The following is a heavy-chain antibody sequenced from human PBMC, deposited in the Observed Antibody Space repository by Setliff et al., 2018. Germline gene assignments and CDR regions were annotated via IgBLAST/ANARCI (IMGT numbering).Heavy chain of an antibody. CDR3: ARGREGGYDFGQFDY. V-gene: IGHV4-4*08. CDR2: IQTSGTT. J-gene: IGHJ4*02. D-gene: IGHD5-12*01. CDR1: GGSISRYH. Sequence: SETLSLTCTVSGGSISRYHWSWIRQPPGKGLEWIGYIQTSGTTNYNPSLKSRVTISVDTSKNQFSLKLSSVTAADTALYYCARGREGGYDFGQFDYWGQGTLVTVSS.